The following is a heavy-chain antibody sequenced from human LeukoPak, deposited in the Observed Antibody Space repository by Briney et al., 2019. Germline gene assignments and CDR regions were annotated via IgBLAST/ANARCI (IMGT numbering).Heavy chain of an antibody. CDR1: GYTFTGYY. D-gene: IGHD3-10*01. CDR3: AREGRLLWFGESPNDAFDI. J-gene: IGHJ3*02. Sequence: ASVKVSCKASGYTFTGYYMHWVRQAPGQGLEWMGWINPNSGGTNYAQKFQGRVTMTRDTSISTAYMELSRLRSDDTAVYYCAREGRLLWFGESPNDAFDIWGQGTMVTVSS. V-gene: IGHV1-2*02. CDR2: INPNSGGT.